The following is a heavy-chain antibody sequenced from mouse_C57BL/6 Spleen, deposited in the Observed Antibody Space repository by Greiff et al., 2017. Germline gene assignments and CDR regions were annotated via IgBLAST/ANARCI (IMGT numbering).Heavy chain of an antibody. J-gene: IGHJ2*01. V-gene: IGHV5-17*01. CDR2: ISSGSSTI. CDR1: GFTFSDYG. Sequence: EVKLMESGGGLVKPGGSLKLSCAASGFTFSDYGMHWVRQAPEKGLEWVAYISSGSSTIYYADTVKGRFTISRDNAKNTLFLQMTSLRSEDTAMYYCARGGYYVRFDYWGQGTTLTVSS. D-gene: IGHD2-3*01. CDR3: ARGGYYVRFDY.